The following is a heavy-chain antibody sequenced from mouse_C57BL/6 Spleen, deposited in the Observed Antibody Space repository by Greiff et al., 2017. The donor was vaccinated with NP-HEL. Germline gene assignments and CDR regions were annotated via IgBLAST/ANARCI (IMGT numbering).Heavy chain of an antibody. Sequence: QVQLKQPGAELVKPGASVKLSCKASGYTFTSYWMHWVKQRPGRGLEWIGRIDPNSGGTKYNEKFKSKATLTVDKPSSTAYMQLSSLTSEDSAVYYCARGEYDYAMDYWGQGTSVTVSS. V-gene: IGHV1-72*01. CDR3: ARGEYDYAMDY. CDR2: IDPNSGGT. CDR1: GYTFTSYW. D-gene: IGHD2-3*01. J-gene: IGHJ4*01.